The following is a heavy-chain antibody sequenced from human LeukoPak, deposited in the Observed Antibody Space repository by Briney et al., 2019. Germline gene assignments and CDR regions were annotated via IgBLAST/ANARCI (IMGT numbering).Heavy chain of an antibody. CDR3: ATYDVLTGFEY. Sequence: ASVKVSCKASGGTLSDHVISWVRQAPGHGLEWVGGIIPLKGTSKLTQKLQDRATISADESTNTVYMEVRSLRSEDTALYYCATYDVLTGFEYWGQGTLVIASS. CDR1: GGTLSDHV. J-gene: IGHJ4*02. CDR2: IIPLKGTS. D-gene: IGHD3-9*01. V-gene: IGHV1-69*13.